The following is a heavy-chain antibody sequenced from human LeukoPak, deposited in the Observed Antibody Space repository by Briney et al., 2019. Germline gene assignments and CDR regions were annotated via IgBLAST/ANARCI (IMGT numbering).Heavy chain of an antibody. J-gene: IGHJ4*02. CDR1: GYTSTGYY. V-gene: IGHV1-2*02. Sequence: AASVKVSCKASGYTSTGYYMHWVRQAPGQGLEWMGWINPNSGGTNYAQKFQGRVTMTRDTSISTAYMELSRLRSDDTAVYYCARDYVYYYDSSGYPSADYWGQGTLVTVSS. CDR2: INPNSGGT. CDR3: ARDYVYYYDSSGYPSADY. D-gene: IGHD3-22*01.